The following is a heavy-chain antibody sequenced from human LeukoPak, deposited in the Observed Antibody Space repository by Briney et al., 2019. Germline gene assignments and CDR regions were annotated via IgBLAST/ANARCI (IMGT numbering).Heavy chain of an antibody. J-gene: IGHJ3*02. CDR2: IYYSGST. Sequence: SETLSLTCTVSGGSISSYYWSWIRQPPGKGLEWIGYIYYSGSTNYNPSLKSRVTISVDTSKNQFSLKLRSVTAADTAVYYCAREGGSSPTGDDAFDIWGQGTMVTVSS. CDR3: AREGGSSPTGDDAFDI. V-gene: IGHV4-59*01. CDR1: GGSISSYY. D-gene: IGHD1-26*01.